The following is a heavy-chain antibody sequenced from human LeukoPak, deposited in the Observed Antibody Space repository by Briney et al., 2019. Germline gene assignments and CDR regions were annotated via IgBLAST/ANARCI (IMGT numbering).Heavy chain of an antibody. V-gene: IGHV4-59*12. CDR3: ARAYDSSVFDY. CDR1: GGSISSYY. Sequence: SETLSLTCTVSGGSISSYYWSWIRQPPGKGLEWIGYIYYSGSTNYNPSLKSRVTISVDTSKNQFSLKLSSVTAADTAVYYCARAYDSSVFDYWGQGTLVTVSS. D-gene: IGHD3-22*01. J-gene: IGHJ4*02. CDR2: IYYSGST.